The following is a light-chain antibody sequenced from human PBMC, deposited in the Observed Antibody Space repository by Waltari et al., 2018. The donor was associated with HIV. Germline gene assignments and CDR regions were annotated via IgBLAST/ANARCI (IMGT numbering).Light chain of an antibody. V-gene: IGKV1-5*03. CDR2: KAS. J-gene: IGKJ1*01. CDR1: QNINTW. Sequence: DIQMTQSPSTLSTSLGDTITITCRASQNINTWLAWYQQKPGRAPTLLIYKASSLEKGVPLRFSGSGSGTEFTLTISGLQPDDFATYYCQQYSTSSPWTFGQGTKVDI. CDR3: QQYSTSSPWT.